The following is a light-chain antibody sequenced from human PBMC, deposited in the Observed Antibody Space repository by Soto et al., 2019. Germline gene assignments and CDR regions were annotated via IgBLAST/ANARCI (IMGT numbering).Light chain of an antibody. CDR2: DVS. J-gene: IGLJ2*01. CDR1: SSDVGGYNY. Sequence: QSALTQPASVSGSPGQSITISCTGTSSDVGGYNYVSWYQQHPGKAPKLMIYDVSSRPSGVSNRFSGSKSGNTASLTISGLLSEDEADYYCTSYTTNKTLLFGGGTKLTVL. V-gene: IGLV2-14*03. CDR3: TSYTTNKTLL.